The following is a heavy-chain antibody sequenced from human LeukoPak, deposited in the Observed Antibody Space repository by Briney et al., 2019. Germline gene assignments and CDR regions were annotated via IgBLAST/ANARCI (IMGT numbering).Heavy chain of an antibody. CDR3: ARVADGYSYFDF. D-gene: IGHD5-18*01. CDR2: IYYSVTT. CDR1: GGSISSYY. V-gene: IGHV4-59*01. Sequence: NPSETLSLTCTVSGGSISSYYWSWIRQPPGKGLEWIGYIYYSVTTNYNPSLKSRVTISVDTSKDQFSLKLSSVTAADTAVYYCARVADGYSYFDFWGQGTLVTVSS. J-gene: IGHJ4*02.